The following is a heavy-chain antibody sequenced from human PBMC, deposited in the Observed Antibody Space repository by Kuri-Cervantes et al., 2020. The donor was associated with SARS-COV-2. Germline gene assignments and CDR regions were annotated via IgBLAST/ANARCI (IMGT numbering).Heavy chain of an antibody. D-gene: IGHD5-12*01. CDR3: AGDGYGTFDY. V-gene: IGHV3-9*01. J-gene: IGHJ4*02. CDR1: GFTFDDYA. Sequence: GGSLRLSCAASGFTFDDYAMHWVRQAPGKGLEWVSGISWNSGSIGYADSVKGRFTISRDNAKNSLYLQMNSLRAEDTAVYYCAGDGYGTFDYWGQGTLVTVSS. CDR2: ISWNSGSI.